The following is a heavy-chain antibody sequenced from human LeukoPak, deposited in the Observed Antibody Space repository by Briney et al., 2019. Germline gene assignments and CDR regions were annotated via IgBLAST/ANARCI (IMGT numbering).Heavy chain of an antibody. V-gene: IGHV3-30*18. D-gene: IGHD2-2*02. Sequence: GGSLRLSCAASGFTFDDYAMHWVRQTPGKGLEWVAVISYDGSNKYYADSVKGRFTISRDNSKNTLYLQMNSLRAEDTAVYYCAKDQGRYCSSTSCYTFDIWGQGTMVTVSS. CDR1: GFTFDDYA. J-gene: IGHJ3*02. CDR2: ISYDGSNK. CDR3: AKDQGRYCSSTSCYTFDI.